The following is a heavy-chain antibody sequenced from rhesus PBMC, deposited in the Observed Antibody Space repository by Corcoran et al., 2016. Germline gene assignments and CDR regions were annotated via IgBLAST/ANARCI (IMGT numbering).Heavy chain of an antibody. V-gene: IGHV4-160*01. Sequence: QVQLQESGPGLVKPSETLSLTCAVSGGSISSNYWSWIRQPPGKGLEWIGYIYVSSGSTYYNPSRKSRVTISTDTSKNQFSLKLSSVTAADTAVYYCARLITVTITNAFDFWGQGLRVTVSS. D-gene: IGHD3-9*01. CDR3: ARLITVTITNAFDF. CDR2: IYVSSGST. CDR1: GGSISSNY. J-gene: IGHJ3*01.